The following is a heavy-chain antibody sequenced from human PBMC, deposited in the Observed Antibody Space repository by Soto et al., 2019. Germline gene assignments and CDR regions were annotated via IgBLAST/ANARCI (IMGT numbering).Heavy chain of an antibody. J-gene: IGHJ3*02. CDR1: GGTFSSYA. V-gene: IGHV1-69*13. CDR3: ARHGGAYCGGDCYLRGADSNAFDI. Sequence: ASVKVSCKASGGTFSSYAISWVRQAPGQGLEWMGGIIPIFGTANYAQKFQGRVTITADESTSTAYMELSSLRSEDTAVYYCARHGGAYCGGDCYLRGADSNAFDIWGQGTMVTVSS. CDR2: IIPIFGTA. D-gene: IGHD2-21*02.